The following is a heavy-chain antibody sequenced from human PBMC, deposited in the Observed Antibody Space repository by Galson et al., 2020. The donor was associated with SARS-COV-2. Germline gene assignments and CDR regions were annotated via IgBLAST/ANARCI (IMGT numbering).Heavy chain of an antibody. V-gene: IGHV3-33*01. D-gene: IGHD3-9*01. CDR3: ARDAGYYDILRGGMDV. CDR1: GFTFSSYG. J-gene: IGHJ6*02. Sequence: GGSLRLSCAASGFTFSSYGMHWVRQAPGKGLEWVAVIWYDGSNKYYADSVKGRFTISRDNSKNTLYLKMNSLRAEDTAVYYCARDAGYYDILRGGMDVWGQGTTVTVSS. CDR2: IWYDGSNK.